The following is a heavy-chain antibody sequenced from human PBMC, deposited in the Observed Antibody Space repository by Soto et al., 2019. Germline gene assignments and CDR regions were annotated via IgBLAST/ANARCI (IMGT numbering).Heavy chain of an antibody. V-gene: IGHV3-7*01. CDR3: ARERRANGVFDY. CDR1: GFTFSNYW. D-gene: IGHD4-17*01. Sequence: PGGSLRLSCEASGFTFSNYWMAWVRQTPGGGLEWVANTKHDGSETYFLGSVNGRFTISRDNTKNSVFLQMGSLTVEDTAVYYCARERRANGVFDYWGQGTRVTVSS. J-gene: IGHJ4*02. CDR2: TKHDGSET.